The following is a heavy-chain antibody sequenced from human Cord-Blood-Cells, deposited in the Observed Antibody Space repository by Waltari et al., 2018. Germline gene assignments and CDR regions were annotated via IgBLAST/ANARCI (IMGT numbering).Heavy chain of an antibody. V-gene: IGHV2-5*02. D-gene: IGHD3-22*01. CDR3: AHSRHSGYYWFDP. CDR2: IYWDDDK. CDR1: GFSISTSGVG. Sequence: QITLKESGPTLVKPTQTLTLTCPFSGFSISTSGVGVGWIRQPPGKALEWLELIYWDDDKRYSPSLKSRLTITKNTSKNQVVLTMTHMDPVDTATYYCAHSRHSGYYWFDPWGQGTLVTVSS. J-gene: IGHJ5*02.